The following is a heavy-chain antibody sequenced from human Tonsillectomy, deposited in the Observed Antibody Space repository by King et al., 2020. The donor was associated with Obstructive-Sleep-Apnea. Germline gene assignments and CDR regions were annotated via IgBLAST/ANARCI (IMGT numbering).Heavy chain of an antibody. D-gene: IGHD3-22*01. CDR2: IYYSGST. CDR1: GGSISSSSYY. J-gene: IGHJ2*01. Sequence: LQLQESGPGLVKPSETLSLTCTVSGGSISSSSYYWGWIRQPPGKGLEWIGSIYYSGSTYYNPSLKSRVTISVDTSKNQFPLKLSSVTAADTAVYYCAAYYYDSSGYYSDWYFDLWGRGTLVTVSS. V-gene: IGHV4-39*01. CDR3: AAYYYDSSGYYSDWYFDL.